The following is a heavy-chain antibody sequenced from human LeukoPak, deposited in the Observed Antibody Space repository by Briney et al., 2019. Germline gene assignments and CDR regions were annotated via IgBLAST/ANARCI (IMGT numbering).Heavy chain of an antibody. V-gene: IGHV3-64*01. D-gene: IGHD3-3*01. J-gene: IGHJ5*02. CDR1: GFTFSSYA. CDR2: INSNGGST. CDR3: AKVDRSGYLIPNWFDP. Sequence: KPGGSLRLSCVASGFTFSSYAMHWVRQTPGKGLEYVSGINSNGGSTHYANSVKGRFTISRDNSKNTLYLQMNSLRAEDTAVYYCAKVDRSGYLIPNWFDPWGQGTLVTVSS.